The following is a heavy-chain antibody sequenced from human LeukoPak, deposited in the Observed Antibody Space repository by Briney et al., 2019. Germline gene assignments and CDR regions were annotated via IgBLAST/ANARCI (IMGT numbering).Heavy chain of an antibody. V-gene: IGHV1-69*04. D-gene: IGHD3-22*01. J-gene: IGHJ4*02. CDR3: ARGFYYDSSGYLDY. CDR2: IIPILGIA. Sequence: SVKVSCKASGGTFSSYAISWVRQAPGQGLEWMGRIIPILGIANYAQKFQGRVTITADKSTSTAYMELSSLRSEDTAVYYCARGFYYDSSGYLDYWGQGTLVTVSS. CDR1: GGTFSSYA.